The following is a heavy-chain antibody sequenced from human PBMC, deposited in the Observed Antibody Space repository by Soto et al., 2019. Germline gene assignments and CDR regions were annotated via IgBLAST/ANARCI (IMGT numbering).Heavy chain of an antibody. CDR1: GFTFSSYA. D-gene: IGHD6-13*01. V-gene: IGHV3-23*01. J-gene: IGHJ4*02. Sequence: EVQLLESGGGLVQPGGSLRLSCAASGFTFSSYAMSWVRQAPGKGLEWVSAISGSGGSTYYADSVKGRFTISSDNSKNTLYLQMNSLRAEDTAVYYCAKSDLFYSSSYYFDYWGQGTLVTVSS. CDR2: ISGSGGST. CDR3: AKSDLFYSSSYYFDY.